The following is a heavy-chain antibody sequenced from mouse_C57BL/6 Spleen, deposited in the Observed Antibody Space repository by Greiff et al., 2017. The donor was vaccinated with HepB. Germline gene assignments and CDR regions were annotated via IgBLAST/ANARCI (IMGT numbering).Heavy chain of an antibody. V-gene: IGHV5-4*03. CDR3: ARRYYGSSWYFDV. D-gene: IGHD1-1*01. J-gene: IGHJ1*03. Sequence: EVQRVESGGGLVKPGGSLKLSCAASGFTFSSYAMSWVRQTPEKRLEWVATISDGGSYTYYPDNVKGRFTISRDNAKNNLYLQMSHLKSEDTAMYYCARRYYGSSWYFDVWGTGTTVTVSS. CDR1: GFTFSSYA. CDR2: ISDGGSYT.